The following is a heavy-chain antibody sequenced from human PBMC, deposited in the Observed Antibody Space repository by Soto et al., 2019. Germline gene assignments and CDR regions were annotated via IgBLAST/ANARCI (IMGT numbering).Heavy chain of an antibody. J-gene: IGHJ6*02. CDR3: ALPRYYYYGMDV. Sequence: GGPLRLSCAASGFTFSSYWMHWVRQAPGKGLVWVSRINSDGSSTSYADSVKGRFTISRDNAKNTLYLQMNSLRAEDTAVYYCALPRYYYYGMDVWGQGTTVTVSS. CDR2: INSDGSST. CDR1: GFTFSSYW. V-gene: IGHV3-74*01.